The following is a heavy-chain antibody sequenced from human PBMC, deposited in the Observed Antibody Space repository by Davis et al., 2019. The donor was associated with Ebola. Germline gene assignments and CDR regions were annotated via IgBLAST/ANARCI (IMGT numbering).Heavy chain of an antibody. CDR3: ARRGLVDYYYYYGMDV. CDR2: IYPGDSDT. V-gene: IGHV5-51*01. CDR1: GYSFTNYW. J-gene: IGHJ6*02. D-gene: IGHD1-26*01. Sequence: GESLKISCKGSGYSFTNYWIGWVRQMPGRGLEWMGIIYPGDSDTRYSPSFQGQVTISVDKSISTAYLQWSSLKASDTAMYYCARRGLVDYYYYYGMDVWGQGTTVTVSS.